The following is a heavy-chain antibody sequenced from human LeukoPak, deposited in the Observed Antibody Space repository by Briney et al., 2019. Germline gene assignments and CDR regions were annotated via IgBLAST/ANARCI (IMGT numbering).Heavy chain of an antibody. D-gene: IGHD3-10*01. Sequence: PAETLSLTCTVSGGSISSSSYYWGWIRQPPGKGLEWVGSIYYSGRTYYNPSIKRRVTISVDTSKTQFSLKLSSVTDADTAVYYCARLLTTVRGVITPFDYWGQGTLVTVSS. CDR2: IYYSGRT. J-gene: IGHJ4*02. V-gene: IGHV4-39*01. CDR1: GGSISSSSYY. CDR3: ARLLTTVRGVITPFDY.